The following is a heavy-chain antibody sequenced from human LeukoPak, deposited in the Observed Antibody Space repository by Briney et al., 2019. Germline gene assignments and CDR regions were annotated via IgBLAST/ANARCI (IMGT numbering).Heavy chain of an antibody. CDR1: GGTFSSYA. Sequence: SVKVSCKASGGTFSSYAISWVRQAPGQGLEWMGRIIPILGIANYAQKFQGRVTITADKSTSTAYMELSSPRSEDTAVYYCASTVVTAIGNWFDPWGQGTLVTVSS. CDR3: ASTVVTAIGNWFDP. J-gene: IGHJ5*02. D-gene: IGHD2-21*02. CDR2: IIPILGIA. V-gene: IGHV1-69*04.